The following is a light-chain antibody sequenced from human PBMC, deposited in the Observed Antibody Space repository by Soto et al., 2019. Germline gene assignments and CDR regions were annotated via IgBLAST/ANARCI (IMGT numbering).Light chain of an antibody. Sequence: QLVLTQSPSASASLGASVNLTCTLTSGHRNYAIAWHQQQPQRGPRFLMRLNSDGSHSKGDGIPDRFSGSSSGAERYLIISSLQSEDEADYYCQTWGRGIVVFGGGTKLTVL. V-gene: IGLV4-69*01. CDR3: QTWGRGIVV. J-gene: IGLJ2*01. CDR1: SGHRNYA. CDR2: LNSDGSH.